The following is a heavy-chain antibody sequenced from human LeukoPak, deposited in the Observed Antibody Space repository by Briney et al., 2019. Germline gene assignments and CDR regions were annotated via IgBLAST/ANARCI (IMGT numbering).Heavy chain of an antibody. V-gene: IGHV4-61*01. CDR2: IYYSGST. Sequence: SETLSLTCTVSGGSVNSGSYYWNWIRQPPGKGLEWIGYIYYSGSTNYNPSLKSRVTISVDTSKNQFSLKLSSVTAADTAVYYCARRPRNDILTGTPFDYWGQGILVTVSS. J-gene: IGHJ4*02. CDR1: GGSVNSGSYY. CDR3: ARRPRNDILTGTPFDY. D-gene: IGHD3-9*01.